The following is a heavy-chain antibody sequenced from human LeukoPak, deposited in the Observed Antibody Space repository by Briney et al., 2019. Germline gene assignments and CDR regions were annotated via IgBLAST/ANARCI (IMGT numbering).Heavy chain of an antibody. D-gene: IGHD4-11*01. CDR2: INPNSGGT. CDR3: ARVAYGNNATPFDH. Sequence: ASVTVSCKASGYVFTDYYIHWVREAPGQGPEWMGRINPNSGGTDSAQKFQGRVTMTTVTSITTVYMEMRRLTSDDTAVYYCARVAYGNNATPFDHWGQGTLVIVSS. J-gene: IGHJ4*02. V-gene: IGHV1-2*06. CDR1: GYVFTDYY.